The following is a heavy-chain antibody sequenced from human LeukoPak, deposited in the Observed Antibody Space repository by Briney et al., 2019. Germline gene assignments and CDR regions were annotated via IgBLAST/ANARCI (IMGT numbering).Heavy chain of an antibody. Sequence: SETLSLTCTVSGGSISSYYWSWIRQPPGKGLEWIGYIYYSWSTNYNPSLKIRVTISVDTSKNQFSLKLSSVTAADTAVYYCERDTTMVRGVIIQGFDYWGQGTLVTVSS. CDR1: GGSISSYY. D-gene: IGHD3-10*01. V-gene: IGHV4-59*01. CDR3: ERDTTMVRGVIIQGFDY. CDR2: IYYSWST. J-gene: IGHJ4*02.